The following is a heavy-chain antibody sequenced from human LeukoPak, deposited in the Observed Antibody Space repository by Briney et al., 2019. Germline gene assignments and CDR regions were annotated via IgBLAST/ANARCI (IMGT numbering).Heavy chain of an antibody. CDR3: ARGNDYYDSSGMNWFDP. CDR2: INPNSGGT. Sequence: ASVKVSCKASGYTFTGYYMHWVRQAPGQGLEWMGWINPNSGGTNYAQKFQGWVTMTRDTSISTAYMELSRLRSDDTAVYYCARGNDYYDSSGMNWFDPWGQGTLVTVSS. V-gene: IGHV1-2*04. D-gene: IGHD3-22*01. J-gene: IGHJ5*02. CDR1: GYTFTGYY.